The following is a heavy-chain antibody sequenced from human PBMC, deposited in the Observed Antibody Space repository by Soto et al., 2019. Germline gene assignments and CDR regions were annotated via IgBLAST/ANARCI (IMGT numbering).Heavy chain of an antibody. V-gene: IGHV3-74*01. J-gene: IGHJ4*02. CDR2: ISNDGSIT. CDR3: AKDLTWNQADY. Sequence: GGSLRLSCEASGFIFSNYWMHWVRQTPGAGLVWVSRISNDGSITNYADSVKGRFTISRDNAKNTLYLQMNSLRAEDTAVYYCAKDLTWNQADYWGQGALVTVSS. D-gene: IGHD1-1*01. CDR1: GFIFSNYW.